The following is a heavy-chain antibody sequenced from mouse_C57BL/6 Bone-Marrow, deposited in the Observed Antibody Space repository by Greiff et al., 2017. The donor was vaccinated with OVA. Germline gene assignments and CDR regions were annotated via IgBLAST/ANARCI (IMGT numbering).Heavy chain of an antibody. Sequence: QVQLQQSGAELAKPGASVKLSCKASGYTFTSYWMHWVKQRPGQGLEWIRYINPSSGYTKYNQKFKDKATLTADNSSSTAYMQLSSLTYDDAAVYYYARGRYYEYDGFDYWGQGTTLTVSS. D-gene: IGHD2-4*01. J-gene: IGHJ2*01. CDR3: ARGRYYEYDGFDY. V-gene: IGHV1-7*01. CDR2: INPSSGYT. CDR1: GYTFTSYW.